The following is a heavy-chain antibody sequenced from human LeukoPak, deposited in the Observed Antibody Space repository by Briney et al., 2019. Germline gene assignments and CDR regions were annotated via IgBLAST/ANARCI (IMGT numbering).Heavy chain of an antibody. D-gene: IGHD5-12*01. Sequence: PSETLSLTCTVSRGSLCVSIRSYYWSWLRQPPGKGLEWIGYISTSGSIHDNPALRTRHPIPAEMSRNHILLNLSPLTGADMAVYCGAIIPLGYSGAYYFDYWGQGTLVTVS. V-gene: IGHV4-4*09. CDR1: RGSLCVSIRSYY. J-gene: IGHJ4*02. CDR3: AIIPLGYSGAYYFDY. CDR2: ISTSGSI.